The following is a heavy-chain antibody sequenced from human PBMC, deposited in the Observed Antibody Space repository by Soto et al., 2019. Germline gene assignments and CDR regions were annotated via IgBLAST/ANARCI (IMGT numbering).Heavy chain of an antibody. CDR1: GFMFNNYA. V-gene: IGHV3-23*01. CDR3: AKGLYYYDSSGYRHLEY. J-gene: IGHJ4*02. CDR2: VSVSGGTT. Sequence: GGSLRLSCAASGFMFNNYAMSWVRQAPGKGLEWVSTVSVSGGTTYYAASLKGRFTLSRDNSKKTVYLQMNRLRADDTAIYYCAKGLYYYDSSGYRHLEYWGQGTLVTVSS. D-gene: IGHD3-22*01.